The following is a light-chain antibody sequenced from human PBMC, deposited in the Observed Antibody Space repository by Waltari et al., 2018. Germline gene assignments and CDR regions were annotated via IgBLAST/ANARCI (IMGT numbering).Light chain of an antibody. V-gene: IGKV3-15*01. CDR2: GAA. J-gene: IGKJ1*01. Sequence: ETVMTQSTVTLYVSQGERATLSCRASQTISSNLAWYQQKPGQAPRLLIYGAATRATGIPARFSGSGSGREFTLTISSLQSEDFAVYYCQQYNNWPPGTFGPGTKVEIK. CDR3: QQYNNWPPGT. CDR1: QTISSN.